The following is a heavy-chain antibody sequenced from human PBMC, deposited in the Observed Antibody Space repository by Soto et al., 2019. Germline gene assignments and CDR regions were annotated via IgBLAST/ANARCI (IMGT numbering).Heavy chain of an antibody. J-gene: IGHJ6*03. CDR3: VKFRGRAYHYYYIDV. CDR1: GFSFSTYG. V-gene: IGHV3-23*01. Sequence: DVQLLESGGGLAQRGGSLRLSCAASGFSFSTYGMTWVRQAPGKGLEWVSYGGSGGSTYYADSVKGRFTISGANSKNTLYLQMNSLRAEDTAGYYCVKFRGRAYHYYYIDVWGNGTTVTVSS. D-gene: IGHD3-16*01. CDR2: YGGSGGST.